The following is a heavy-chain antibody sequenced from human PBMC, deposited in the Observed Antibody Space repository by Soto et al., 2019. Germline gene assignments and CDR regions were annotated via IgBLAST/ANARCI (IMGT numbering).Heavy chain of an antibody. Sequence: WTWIRQPPGKGLKWIGFMYNSGSTHYNPSLKSRVTISLDTSKNQFSLNLRSVTAADTAVYYCASMGYHYGSGSYPLDYWGQGTLVTVSS. D-gene: IGHD3-10*01. V-gene: IGHV4-59*08. CDR2: MYNSGST. J-gene: IGHJ4*02. CDR3: ASMGYHYGSGSYPLDY.